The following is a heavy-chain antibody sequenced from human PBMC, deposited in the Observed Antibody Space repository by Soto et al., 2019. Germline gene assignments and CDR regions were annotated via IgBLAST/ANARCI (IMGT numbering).Heavy chain of an antibody. CDR3: AREDSIIIPAVSDF. V-gene: IGHV3-21*01. CDR2: ISKSDYT. J-gene: IGHJ4*02. Sequence: GGSLRLSCAASGFTFNNYGINWVRQAPGKGLEWVSSISKSDYTYYSDSVKGRFTISRDNAKNSVSLQMNTLRVEDTAVYYCAREDSIIIPAVSDFWGQGTLVTVSS. CDR1: GFTFNNYG. D-gene: IGHD2-2*01.